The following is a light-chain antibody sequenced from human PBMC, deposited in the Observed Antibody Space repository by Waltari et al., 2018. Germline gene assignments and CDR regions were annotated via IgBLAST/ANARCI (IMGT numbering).Light chain of an antibody. CDR1: SSHIGRNT. CDR2: SNK. V-gene: IGLV1-44*01. Sequence: QSVLTQPPSASGTPGQRVTISCSGSSSHIGRNTVTWYQQLPGTAPKLLIYSNKQRPSGVAYHFSGSNSGASASLAISGLQSDDEADYYCAAWDNSLNGVVFGGGTKLTVL. J-gene: IGLJ2*01. CDR3: AAWDNSLNGVV.